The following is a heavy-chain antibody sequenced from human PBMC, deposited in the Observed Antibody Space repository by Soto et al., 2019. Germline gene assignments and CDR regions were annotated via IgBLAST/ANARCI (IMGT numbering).Heavy chain of an antibody. J-gene: IGHJ5*02. V-gene: IGHV1-3*01. Sequence: ASVKVSCKASGYTFTSYAMHWVRQAPGQRLEWMGWINAGNGNTKYPQKFQGRVTITRDTSASTAYMELSSLRSEDTAVYYCARVHNSWFDPWGQGTLVTVSS. CDR2: INAGNGNT. CDR3: ARVHNSWFDP. CDR1: GYTFTSYA.